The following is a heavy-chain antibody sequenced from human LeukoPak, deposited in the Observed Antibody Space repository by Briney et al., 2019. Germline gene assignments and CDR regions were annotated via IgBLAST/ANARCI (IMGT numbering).Heavy chain of an antibody. D-gene: IGHD4-23*01. CDR2: INHSGST. Sequence: ESSETLSLTCAVYGGSFSGYYWSWIRQPPGKGLEWIGEINHSGSTNYNPSLKSRVTISVDTSKNQFSLKLSSVTAADTAVYYCASQEMTTVDSWGQGTLVTVSS. CDR1: GGSFSGYY. CDR3: ASQEMTTVDS. J-gene: IGHJ5*02. V-gene: IGHV4-34*01.